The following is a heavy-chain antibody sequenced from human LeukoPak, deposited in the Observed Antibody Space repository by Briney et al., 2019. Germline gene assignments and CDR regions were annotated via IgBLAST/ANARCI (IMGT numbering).Heavy chain of an antibody. CDR1: GFTFRSYA. CDR2: ISGSGGGT. J-gene: IGHJ4*02. D-gene: IGHD4-17*01. Sequence: PGGSLRLSCAASGFTFRSYAMNWVRQAPGKGLGWVSGISGSGGGTYYADFVKGRFTISRDNSKNTLYLQMNSLRAEDTAVYYCAKDPYGDYVRYFDYWGQGTLVTVSS. V-gene: IGHV3-23*01. CDR3: AKDPYGDYVRYFDY.